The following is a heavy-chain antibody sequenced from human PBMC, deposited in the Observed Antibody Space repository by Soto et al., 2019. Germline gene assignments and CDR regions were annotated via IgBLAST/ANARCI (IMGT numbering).Heavy chain of an antibody. V-gene: IGHV3-15*04. D-gene: IGHD3-10*01. Sequence: GGSLRLSCAASGFTFSRYWMSWVRQAPGKGLQWVGRIESKTEGRTTLYAVTVKGRFPVSRDDSKNMLYLKMNSLQTDATAVYYCKSDRGAGRRGQWFDGGQGTLVTVSS. CDR2: IESKTEGRTT. CDR1: GFTFSRYW. J-gene: IGHJ4*02. CDR3: KSDRGAGRRGQWFD.